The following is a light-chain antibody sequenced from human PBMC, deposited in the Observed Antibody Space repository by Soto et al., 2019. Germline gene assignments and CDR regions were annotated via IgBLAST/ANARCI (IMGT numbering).Light chain of an antibody. V-gene: IGLV2-14*01. CDR3: SSYTTSTSFFL. CDR2: EVS. CDR1: SSDIGNYDF. J-gene: IGLJ2*01. Sequence: QSALTQPASVSGSPGQSITISCTGTSSDIGNYDFVSWYQQLPGTAPKAMIYEVSSRPSWVSNRFSGSKSGNTASLTISGLHAEDEAYYYCSSYTTSTSFFLFGGGTKLTVL.